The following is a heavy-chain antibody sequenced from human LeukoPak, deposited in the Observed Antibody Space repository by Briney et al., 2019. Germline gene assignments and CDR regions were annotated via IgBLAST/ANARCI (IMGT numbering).Heavy chain of an antibody. CDR3: ARVGHYYDSGSYYDARGTFDY. V-gene: IGHV4-59*01. J-gene: IGHJ4*02. CDR2: IYYSGST. CDR1: GGSIGTYY. D-gene: IGHD3-10*01. Sequence: SSETLSLTCTVSGGSIGTYYWSWIRQPPGKGLEWIGYIYYSGSTNYNPSLKSRVTISVDTSNNQFSLKLSSVTAADTAVYYCARVGHYYDSGSYYDARGTFDYWGQGTLVTVSS.